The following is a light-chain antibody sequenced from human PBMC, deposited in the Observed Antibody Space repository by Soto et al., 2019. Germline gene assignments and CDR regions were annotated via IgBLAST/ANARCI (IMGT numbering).Light chain of an antibody. Sequence: DIQMTQSPSSLSASVGDRVTITCRASQSISTSLNWYQQKAGLAPKLLIYAASSLQSGVPSRFSGSGSGTDFTLTISSLQPEDFATYYCQQTYSTPPTFGQGTKVDI. CDR3: QQTYSTPPT. V-gene: IGKV1-39*01. J-gene: IGKJ1*01. CDR1: QSISTS. CDR2: AAS.